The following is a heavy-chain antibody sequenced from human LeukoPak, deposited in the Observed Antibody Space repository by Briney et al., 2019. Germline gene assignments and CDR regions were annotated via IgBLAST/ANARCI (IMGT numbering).Heavy chain of an antibody. CDR3: AKGYSGYDYAFDI. D-gene: IGHD5-12*01. J-gene: IGHJ3*02. CDR1: GFTFRSTYG. CDR2: ISYDGSDK. V-gene: IGHV3-30*18. Sequence: GGSLRLSCAASGFTFRSTYGLHWVRQAPGKGLEWVAVISYDGSDKNYADSVKGRFTISRDNPKNTLYLQMNSLRPEDTAVYYCAKGYSGYDYAFDIWAKGQWSPSLQ.